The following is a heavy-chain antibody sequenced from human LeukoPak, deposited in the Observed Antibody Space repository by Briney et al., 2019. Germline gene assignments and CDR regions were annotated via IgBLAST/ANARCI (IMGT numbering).Heavy chain of an antibody. J-gene: IGHJ4*02. V-gene: IGHV3-23*01. CDR2: SGSGSYT. CDR3: AKRRYDSSGHFDS. Sequence: GGSLRLSCAASGFTVSDYSMSWVRQAPGKGLEWVSASGSGSYTDYADSVKGRFTISKDNSKTTLYMRMSSLRAEDTALYYCAKRRYDSSGHFDSWGQGTLVTVSS. CDR1: GFTVSDYS. D-gene: IGHD3-22*01.